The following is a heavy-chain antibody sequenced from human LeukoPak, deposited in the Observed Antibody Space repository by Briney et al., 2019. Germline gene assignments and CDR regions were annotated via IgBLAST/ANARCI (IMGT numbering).Heavy chain of an antibody. CDR1: GGSISSGDCY. CDR2: IYYSGST. V-gene: IGHV4-30-4*01. CDR3: ATSPPCDAFDI. J-gene: IGHJ3*02. Sequence: SQTLSLTCTVSGGSISSGDCYWSWIRQPPGKGLEWIGYIYYSGSTYYNPSLKSRVTISVDTSKNQFSLKLSSVTAADTAVYYCATSPPCDAFDIWGQGTMVTVSS.